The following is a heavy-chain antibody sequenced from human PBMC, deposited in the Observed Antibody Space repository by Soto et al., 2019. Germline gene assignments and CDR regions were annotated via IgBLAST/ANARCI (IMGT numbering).Heavy chain of an antibody. Sequence: EVQLVGSGGGLVKPGGSLRLSCAASGFTFSSYSMNWVRQAPGKGLEWVSSISSSSSYIYYADSVKGRFTISRDNAKNSLYLQMNSLRAEDTAVYYCARLAIWFGDARPGDYWGQGTLVTVSS. D-gene: IGHD3-10*01. J-gene: IGHJ4*02. V-gene: IGHV3-21*01. CDR3: ARLAIWFGDARPGDY. CDR2: ISSSSSYI. CDR1: GFTFSSYS.